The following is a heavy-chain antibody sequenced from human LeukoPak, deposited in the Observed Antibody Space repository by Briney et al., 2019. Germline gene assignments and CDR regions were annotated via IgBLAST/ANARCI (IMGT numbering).Heavy chain of an antibody. CDR3: ATGYSSSWYPPFAY. CDR2: IYYSGST. Sequence: PSETLSLTCTVSGVSISSYYWSWVRQPPGEGVGWIGYIYYSGSTNYNPSLKSRVTISVDTSKNQFSLKLSSVTAADTAVYYCATGYSSSWYPPFAYWGQGTLVTVSS. J-gene: IGHJ4*02. CDR1: GVSISSYY. V-gene: IGHV4-59*01. D-gene: IGHD6-13*01.